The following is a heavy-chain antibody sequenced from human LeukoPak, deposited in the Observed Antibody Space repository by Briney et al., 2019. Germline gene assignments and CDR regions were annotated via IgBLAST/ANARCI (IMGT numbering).Heavy chain of an antibody. V-gene: IGHV3-7*01. Sequence: PGGSLRLSCAASGFTFSSYWMSWVRQAPGKGLEWVANIKQDGSETYYVDSVKGRFTISRDNAKNLLYLEMNSLRAEDTALYYCARVDGSSSCRGYWGQGTLVTVSS. CDR2: IKQDGSET. J-gene: IGHJ4*02. CDR3: ARVDGSSSCRGY. CDR1: GFTFSSYW. D-gene: IGHD6-13*01.